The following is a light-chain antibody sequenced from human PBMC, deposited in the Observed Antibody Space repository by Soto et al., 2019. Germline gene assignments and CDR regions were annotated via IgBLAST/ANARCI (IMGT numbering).Light chain of an antibody. V-gene: IGKV3-11*01. CDR3: QQRSNWPPDIT. J-gene: IGKJ5*01. CDR2: DAS. CDR1: QSINRH. Sequence: EIVLTQSPATLSLSPGERATLSCRASQSINRHLAWYRQKPGQAPRLLIYDASNRATGIPARFSGSGSGTDFTLTISSLEPEDFGVYYCQQRSNWPPDITFGQGTRLEIK.